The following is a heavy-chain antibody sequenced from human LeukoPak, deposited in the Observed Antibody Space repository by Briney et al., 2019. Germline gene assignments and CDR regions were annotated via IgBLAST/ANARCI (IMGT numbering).Heavy chain of an antibody. CDR3: AKEGTITYSSGWYFDY. CDR2: IKTDGSQI. Sequence: GGSLRLSCVASGFTLSSYWMTWVRQAPGEGREWVANIKTDGSQIYYVDSVKGRFTISRDNAKNSLYLQMNSLRAEDMALYYCAKEGTITYSSGWYFDYWGQGTLVTVSS. V-gene: IGHV3-7*03. D-gene: IGHD6-19*01. CDR1: GFTLSSYW. J-gene: IGHJ4*02.